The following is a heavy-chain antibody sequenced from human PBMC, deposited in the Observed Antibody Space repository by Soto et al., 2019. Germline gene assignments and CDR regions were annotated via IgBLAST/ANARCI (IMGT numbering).Heavy chain of an antibody. J-gene: IGHJ6*02. D-gene: IGHD6-19*01. Sequence: QVQLVESGGGVVQPGRSLRLSCAASRFTFSSYGMHWVRQAPGKGLEWVAVISYDGSKKYYADSVKGRFTISRDNSKNALDLQMDSLRAEDTAVYYCAQDSGSGWYNGMDAWGQGNTVTVSS. V-gene: IGHV3-30*18. CDR2: ISYDGSKK. CDR1: RFTFSSYG. CDR3: AQDSGSGWYNGMDA.